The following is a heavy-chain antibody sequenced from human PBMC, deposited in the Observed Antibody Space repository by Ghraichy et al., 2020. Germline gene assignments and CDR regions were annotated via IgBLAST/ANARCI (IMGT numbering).Heavy chain of an antibody. CDR2: IYYSGPT. CDR1: GGSISNISHY. Sequence: SQTLSLTCTVSGGSISNISHYWGWIRQTPGKGLEWIASIYYSGPTFYNPSFKSRLTISVDTSKNQFSLRLSSVTAADTALFYCVRHPLRMGGSFGWANRFDPWGQGTLVTVSS. V-gene: IGHV4-39*01. D-gene: IGHD3-3*01. CDR3: VRHPLRMGGSFGWANRFDP. J-gene: IGHJ5*02.